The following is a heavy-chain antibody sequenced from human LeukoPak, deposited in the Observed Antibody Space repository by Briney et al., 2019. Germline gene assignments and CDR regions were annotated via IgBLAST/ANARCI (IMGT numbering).Heavy chain of an antibody. J-gene: IGHJ4*02. CDR1: GFTFSSYA. Sequence: GGSLRLSCAASGFTFSSYAMSWVRQAPGKGLEWVAFIRYDGSNKYYADSVKGRFTISRDNSKNTLYLQMNSLRAEDTAVYYCAKERYNWNYVAYRYYFDYWGQGTLVTVSS. CDR3: AKERYNWNYVAYRYYFDY. D-gene: IGHD1-7*01. V-gene: IGHV3-30*02. CDR2: IRYDGSNK.